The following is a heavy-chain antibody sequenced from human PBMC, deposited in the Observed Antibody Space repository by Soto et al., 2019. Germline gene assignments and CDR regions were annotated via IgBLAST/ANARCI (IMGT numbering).Heavy chain of an antibody. D-gene: IGHD3-16*01. CDR2: IYPGDSDT. J-gene: IGHJ6*02. CDR3: ARQGGNGASYYYGMDV. CDR1: GYRFSSYW. V-gene: IGHV5-51*01. Sequence: PGESLKISCKGSGYRFSSYWIAWVRQMPGKGLEWMGIIYPGDSDTRYSTSFEGQVTISADKSNSTAYLQWSSLKASDTAMYYCARQGGNGASYYYGMDVWGQGTTVTVSS.